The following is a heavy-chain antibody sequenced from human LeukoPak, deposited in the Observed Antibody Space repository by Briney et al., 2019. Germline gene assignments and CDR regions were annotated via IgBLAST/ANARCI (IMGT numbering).Heavy chain of an antibody. Sequence: GGSLSLSCAAIVFSDFMNWVRQAPGKGLEWVSGIYSSGLTYYADSVKGRFTISRDNSKNTLYLQMNTLRAEDTAVYYCTGTVTYFDSSTYPPDAFDIWGQGKMVTVSS. V-gene: IGHV3-53*01. CDR1: VFSDF. CDR3: TGTVTYFDSSTYPPDAFDI. J-gene: IGHJ3*02. CDR2: IYSSGLT. D-gene: IGHD3-22*01.